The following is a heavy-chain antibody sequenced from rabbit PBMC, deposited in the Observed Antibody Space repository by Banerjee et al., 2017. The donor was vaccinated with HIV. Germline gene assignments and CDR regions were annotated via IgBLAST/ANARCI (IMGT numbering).Heavy chain of an antibody. V-gene: IGHV1S45*01. Sequence: QEQLEESGGDLVKPEGSLTLTCKASGFDLSSYYYMCWVRQAPGKGLEWIACINTSSGNTVYASWVNGRFTISKTSSTTVTLQMTSLTAADTATYFCARDYVGAGGYGQYNLWGPGT. CDR2: INTSSGNT. CDR3: ARDYVGAGGYGQYNL. D-gene: IGHD1-1*01. J-gene: IGHJ4*01. CDR1: GFDLSSYYY.